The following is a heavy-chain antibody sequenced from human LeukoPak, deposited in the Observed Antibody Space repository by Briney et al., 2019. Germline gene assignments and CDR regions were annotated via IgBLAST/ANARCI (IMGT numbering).Heavy chain of an antibody. J-gene: IGHJ4*02. Sequence: SETLSLTCTVSGGSISSSTYYGGWIRQPPGKGLEWIGSIYYSGSTYYNPSLKSRVTISVDTSKNQFSLKLRSVTAADTAVYYCARLGTSIAVADFWGQGTLVTVSS. CDR2: IYYSGST. CDR1: GGSISSSTYY. V-gene: IGHV4-39*01. D-gene: IGHD6-19*01. CDR3: ARLGTSIAVADF.